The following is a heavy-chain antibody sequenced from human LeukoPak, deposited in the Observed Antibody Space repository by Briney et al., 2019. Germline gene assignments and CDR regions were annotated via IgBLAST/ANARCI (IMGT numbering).Heavy chain of an antibody. D-gene: IGHD1-26*01. V-gene: IGHV1-69*05. Sequence: SVKVSCKASGGTFSSYAISWVRQAPGQGLERMGRIIPIFGTANYAQKFQGRVTITTDESTSTAYMELSSLRSEDTAVYYCAEVRGSYSNWFDPWGQGTLVTVSS. CDR3: AEVRGSYSNWFDP. J-gene: IGHJ5*02. CDR2: IIPIFGTA. CDR1: GGTFSSYA.